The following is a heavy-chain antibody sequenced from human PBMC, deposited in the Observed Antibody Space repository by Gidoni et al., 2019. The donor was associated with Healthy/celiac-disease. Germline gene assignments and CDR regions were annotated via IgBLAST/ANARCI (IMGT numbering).Heavy chain of an antibody. CDR1: GGSISSSRYY. CDR3: AGLTYYDIGLAWFDP. V-gene: IGHV4-39*01. D-gene: IGHD3-9*01. Sequence: QLQLQESRPGLVKPPETLSLTCTVSGGSISSSRYYCGWIRQPPGKVLEWIGSIFYSGSTYYNPSLKNRVTISVDTSKNQFSLKLSSVTAADTAEYYCAGLTYYDIGLAWFDPWGQGTLVTVSS. J-gene: IGHJ5*02. CDR2: IFYSGST.